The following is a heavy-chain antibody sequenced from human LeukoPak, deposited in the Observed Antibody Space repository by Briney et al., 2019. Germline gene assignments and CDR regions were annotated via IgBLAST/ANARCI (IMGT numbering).Heavy chain of an antibody. V-gene: IGHV1-18*01. CDR2: ISAYNGNT. J-gene: IGHJ6*02. CDR3: ARALYYYDSSGYYYYYGMDV. CDR1: GYTFTSYG. D-gene: IGHD3-22*01. Sequence: GASVKVSCKASGYTFTSYGISWVRQAPGQGLEWMGWISAYNGNTNYAQKLQGRVTMTTDTSTSTAYMELRSLRSDDTAVYYCARALYYYDSSGYYYYYGMDVWGQGTTVTVSS.